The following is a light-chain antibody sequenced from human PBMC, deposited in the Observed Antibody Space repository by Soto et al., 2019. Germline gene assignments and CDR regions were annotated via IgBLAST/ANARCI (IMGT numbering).Light chain of an antibody. CDR1: QRTNSF. J-gene: IGKJ5*01. CDR3: QQLNIYPIT. V-gene: IGKV1-9*01. CDR2: AAS. Sequence: DIQLTQSPSFLSASVGDRVTITCRASQRTNSFLAWYQQTPGKAPNLLIYAASTLQTGVPSRFSGSESGTEFTLTISSLQPEDFATYYCQQLNIYPITFGQGTRLEIK.